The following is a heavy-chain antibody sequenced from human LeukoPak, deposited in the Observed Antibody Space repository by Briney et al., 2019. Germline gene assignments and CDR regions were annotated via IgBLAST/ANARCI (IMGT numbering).Heavy chain of an antibody. CDR2: IYYSGST. Sequence: SETLSLTCTVSGGSISSSSYYWGWIRQPPGKGLEWIGSIYYSGSTYYNPSLKSRVTISVDTSKNQFSLKLSSVTAADTAVYYCARYYYGSGTYARGRAVQHWGQGTLVTVSS. D-gene: IGHD3-10*01. CDR3: ARYYYGSGTYARGRAVQH. J-gene: IGHJ1*01. V-gene: IGHV4-39*07. CDR1: GGSISSSSYY.